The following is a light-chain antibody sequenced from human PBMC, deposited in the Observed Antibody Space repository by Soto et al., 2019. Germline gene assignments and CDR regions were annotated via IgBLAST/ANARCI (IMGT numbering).Light chain of an antibody. CDR1: QSVSSSY. CDR3: QQYRSSPLT. J-gene: IGKJ4*01. V-gene: IGKV3-20*01. CDR2: GAS. Sequence: EIVLTQSPGTLSLSPGERATLSCRASQSVSSSYLAWYQQKPGQAPRLLIYGASSRATGIPDRFSGSGSGTDFTLTSSRLEPEDFAVYYCQQYRSSPLTFGGGTKVEIK.